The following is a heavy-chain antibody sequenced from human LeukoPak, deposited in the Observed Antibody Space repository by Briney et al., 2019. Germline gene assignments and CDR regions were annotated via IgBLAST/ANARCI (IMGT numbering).Heavy chain of an antibody. V-gene: IGHV4-61*02. CDR3: ARGPYSYDSSGCFDY. CDR2: IYTSGST. Sequence: SETLSLTCTVSGDSISSGNYYWSWIRQPAGKGLEWIGRIYTSGSTNYNPSLKGRVTISVDTSKNQFSLRLNSVTATDTAMYYCARGPYSYDSSGCFDYWGQGALVTVSS. D-gene: IGHD3-22*01. J-gene: IGHJ4*02. CDR1: GDSISSGNYY.